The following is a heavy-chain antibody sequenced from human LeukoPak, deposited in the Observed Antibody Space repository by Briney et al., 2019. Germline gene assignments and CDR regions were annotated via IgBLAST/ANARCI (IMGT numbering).Heavy chain of an antibody. CDR1: GYTFTSYG. V-gene: IGHV1-18*01. CDR3: ARDRASRGELLLDYFDY. Sequence: GASVKVSCKASGYTFTSYGINWVRQAPGQGLEWMGWISAYNGNTNYAQKLQGRVTMTTDTSTSTAYMELRSLRSDDTAVYYCARDRASRGELLLDYFDYWGQGTLVTVSS. CDR2: ISAYNGNT. J-gene: IGHJ4*02. D-gene: IGHD2-15*01.